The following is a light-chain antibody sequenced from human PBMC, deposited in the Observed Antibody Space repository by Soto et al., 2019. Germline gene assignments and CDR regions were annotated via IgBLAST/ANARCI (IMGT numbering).Light chain of an antibody. J-gene: IGKJ2*01. Sequence: EIVVTQSPGTLYLSPGERSTLSCRASQSVSSKYLALYQQKRGQAPRLLIYAASARATGIPDRFSGSGSGTDFPLTISRLEPEDYAVAFCQLYGSSPPRYTFGQGTKLEIK. CDR3: QLYGSSPPRYT. CDR1: QSVSSKY. V-gene: IGKV3-20*01. CDR2: AAS.